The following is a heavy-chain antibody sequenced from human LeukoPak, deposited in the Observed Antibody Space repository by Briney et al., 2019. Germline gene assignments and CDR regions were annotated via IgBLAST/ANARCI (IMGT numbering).Heavy chain of an antibody. CDR1: GGSVSGYH. V-gene: IGHV4-34*01. D-gene: IGHD5-24*01. J-gene: IGHJ4*02. CDR2: IYYSGST. Sequence: SDTLSLTCAVYGGSVSGYHWTWIRQPPGKGLEWIGTIYYSGSTYLNPSLKSRVTISVDTSKNQFSLKLSSVTAADTAVYYCARLHGYHFAVSRKYFDYWGQGTLVTVSS. CDR3: ARLHGYHFAVSRKYFDY.